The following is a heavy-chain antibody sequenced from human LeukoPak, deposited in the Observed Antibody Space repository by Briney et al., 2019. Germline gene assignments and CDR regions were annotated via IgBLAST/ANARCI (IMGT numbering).Heavy chain of an antibody. CDR1: GYTFTSYG. V-gene: IGHV1-18*01. CDR3: ARVTYDFWSGSAPIDY. CDR2: ISAYNGNT. D-gene: IGHD3-3*01. Sequence: ASVKVSCKASGYTFTSYGISWVRQAPGQGLEWMGWISAYNGNTNYAQKLQGRVTMTTDTSTSTAYMELRSLRSEDTAVYYCARVTYDFWSGSAPIDYWGQGTLVTVSS. J-gene: IGHJ4*02.